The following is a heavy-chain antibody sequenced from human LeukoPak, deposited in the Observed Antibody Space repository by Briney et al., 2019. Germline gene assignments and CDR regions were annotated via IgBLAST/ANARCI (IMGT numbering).Heavy chain of an antibody. J-gene: IGHJ4*02. CDR2: ISSSSGTI. D-gene: IGHD3-10*01. V-gene: IGHV3-11*01. Sequence: GGSLRLSCAASGFTFSDYYMSRIRQAPGEGLEWVSYISSSSGTIYYAGSVKGRFTISRDNAKNSLYLQMNSLRAEDTAVYYCARDDGSGVDYWGQGTLVTVSS. CDR3: ARDDGSGVDY. CDR1: GFTFSDYY.